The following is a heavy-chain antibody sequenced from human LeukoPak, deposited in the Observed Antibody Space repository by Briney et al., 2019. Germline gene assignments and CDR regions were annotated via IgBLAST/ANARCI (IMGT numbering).Heavy chain of an antibody. V-gene: IGHV3-33*01. D-gene: IGHD2-2*01. CDR1: GFIFSSYG. Sequence: PGRSLRLSCAASGFIFSSYGMHWVRQAPGKGLEWVAVFWSDGTKKYYADSVKGRFTISRDNSKNTLYLQMSSLRAEDTAIYYCARYIDTSSHFSRCDPWGQGTLVTVSS. CDR2: FWSDGTKK. J-gene: IGHJ5*01. CDR3: ARYIDTSSHFSRCDP.